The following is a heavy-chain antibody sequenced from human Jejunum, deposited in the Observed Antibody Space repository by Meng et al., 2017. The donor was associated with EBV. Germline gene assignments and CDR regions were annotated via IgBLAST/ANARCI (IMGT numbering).Heavy chain of an antibody. V-gene: IGHV4-34*01. D-gene: IGHD3-10*01. CDR1: GGSFSDYY. CDR2: INHGGGA. Sequence: QVLLQQLGAGLLNPSETLSLTCAVYGGSFSDYYRTCIRQPPGKGLEWIGEINHGGGAIYNPSLKSRVTISVDTSKNQFSLKLSSVTAADTAVYYCARLGGYASGTYYPIDPWSQGTLVTVSS. J-gene: IGHJ5*02. CDR3: ARLGGYASGTYYPIDP.